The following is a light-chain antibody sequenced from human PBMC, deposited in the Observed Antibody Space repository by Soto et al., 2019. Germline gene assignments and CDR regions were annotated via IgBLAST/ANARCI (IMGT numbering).Light chain of an antibody. V-gene: IGKV3-15*01. CDR2: GAS. J-gene: IGKJ1*01. CDR1: QSISTT. CDR3: QQYHNWPWT. Sequence: EIVMTQSPATLSVSPGERATLSCGTSQSISTTLAWYQQRPGQAPRLLFYGASTRATGIPARFSGSGSGTDFTLTIHSLQSEDFAVYYCQQYHNWPWTFGQGTKVDMK.